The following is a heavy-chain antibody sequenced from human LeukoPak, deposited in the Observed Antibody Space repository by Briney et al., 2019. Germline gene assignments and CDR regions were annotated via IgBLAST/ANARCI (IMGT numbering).Heavy chain of an antibody. D-gene: IGHD1-26*01. J-gene: IGHJ4*02. V-gene: IGHV3-15*01. CDR2: IKGKSDGETT. CDR1: GFTFSNAW. Sequence: GGSLRLSCAASGFTFSNAWMSWVRQAPGKGLEWVGRIKGKSDGETTDYAAPVKGRFTISRDDSKNTLYLQMNSPKTEDTAVYFCTPDSWDPFDYWGQGTLVTVSS. CDR3: TPDSWDPFDY.